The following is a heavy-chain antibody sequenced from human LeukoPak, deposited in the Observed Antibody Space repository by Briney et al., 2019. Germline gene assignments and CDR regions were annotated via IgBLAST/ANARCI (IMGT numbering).Heavy chain of an antibody. Sequence: PGRSLRLSCAASGFTFSSYGMHWVRQAPGKGLEWVAVISYDGSNKYYADSVKGRFTISRDNSKNTLYLQTDSLRAEDTAVYYCAKAGQWLPYYYDYWGQGTLVIVSS. CDR1: GFTFSSYG. D-gene: IGHD6-19*01. CDR2: ISYDGSNK. CDR3: AKAGQWLPYYYDY. J-gene: IGHJ4*02. V-gene: IGHV3-30*18.